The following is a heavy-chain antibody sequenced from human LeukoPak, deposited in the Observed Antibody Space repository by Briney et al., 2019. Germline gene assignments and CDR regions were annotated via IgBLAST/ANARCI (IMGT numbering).Heavy chain of an antibody. J-gene: IGHJ4*02. D-gene: IGHD2-15*01. V-gene: IGHV4-61*02. Sequence: PSQTLSLTCTVSVGSTSSVSDYCGSSPQPAGKGLGWIVRIYTSGSTNYNPSLKSRVTISVDTSKNQFSLKLSSVTAADTAVYYCAREPQGGYCSGGSCYGFDSWGQGTLVTVSS. CDR2: IYTSGST. CDR1: VGSTSSVSDY. CDR3: AREPQGGYCSGGSCYGFDS.